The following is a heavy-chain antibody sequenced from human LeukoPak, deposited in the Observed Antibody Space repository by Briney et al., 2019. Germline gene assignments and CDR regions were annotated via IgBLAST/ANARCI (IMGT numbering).Heavy chain of an antibody. CDR3: GSLSPDPQKKWLGYFDY. CDR2: IIPIFGTA. Sequence: SVKVSCKASGGTFSSYAISWVRQAPGQGLEWMGGIIPIFGTANYAQKFQGRVTITADESTSTAYMELSSLRSEDTAVYFCGSLSPDPQKKWLGYFDYWGQGTLVTVSS. V-gene: IGHV1-69*01. CDR1: GGTFSSYA. J-gene: IGHJ4*02. D-gene: IGHD6-19*01.